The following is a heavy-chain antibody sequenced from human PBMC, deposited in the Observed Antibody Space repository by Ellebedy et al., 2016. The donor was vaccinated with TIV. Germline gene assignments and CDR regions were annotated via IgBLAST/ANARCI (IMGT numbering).Heavy chain of an antibody. J-gene: IGHJ4*02. D-gene: IGHD3-3*01. V-gene: IGHV3-23*01. CDR1: GFTFRNYA. CDR3: AKGTDVLRFLEWFSD. CDR2: ISGRGDNT. Sequence: GGSLRLXCAASGFTFRNYAMNWVRQAPGKGLEWVSGISGRGDNTYYAESVKGRLTISRDNSRNTVDLQMNSLRAEGTAVYYCAKGTDVLRFLEWFSDWGQGTRVSVSS.